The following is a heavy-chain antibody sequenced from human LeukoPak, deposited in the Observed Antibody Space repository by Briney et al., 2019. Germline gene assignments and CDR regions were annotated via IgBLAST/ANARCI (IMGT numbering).Heavy chain of an antibody. CDR3: ARGKEMTRTSGYYSFDF. D-gene: IGHD3-9*01. Sequence: ASVKVSCKASGYTFTGYYMHWVRQAPGQGLEWMGWINPNSGGTNYAQKFQGRVTMTRDTSISTAYMELSRLRSDDTAVYYCARGKEMTRTSGYYSFDFWAREPWSPSPQ. CDR2: INPNSGGT. J-gene: IGHJ4*02. V-gene: IGHV1-2*02. CDR1: GYTFTGYY.